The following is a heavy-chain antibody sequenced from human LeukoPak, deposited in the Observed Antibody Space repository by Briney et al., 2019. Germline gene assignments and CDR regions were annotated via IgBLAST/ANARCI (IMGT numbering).Heavy chain of an antibody. V-gene: IGHV4-59*08. D-gene: IGHD3-22*01. J-gene: IGHJ4*02. CDR3: ARHSVYYYDSSGYDPFNY. Sequence: SETLSLTCSVSGGSISTYYWSWIRQPPGKGLEWIGYIYDSGRTNYNPSLKSRVTISVDTSKNQFSLKLSSVTAADTAVYYCARHSVYYYDSSGYDPFNYWGQGTLVTVSS. CDR2: IYDSGRT. CDR1: GGSISTYY.